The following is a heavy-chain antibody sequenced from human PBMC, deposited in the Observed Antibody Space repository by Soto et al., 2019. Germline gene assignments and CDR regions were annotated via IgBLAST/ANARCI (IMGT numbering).Heavy chain of an antibody. Sequence: EVQLVESGGGLVKPGGSLRLSCAASGFTFSSYSMNWVRQAPGKGLEWVSSISSSSSYIYYADSVKGRFTITRDNAKNSLYLQMNGLRAEDTAVYYCARDAEYSSSSVGGYWCQGTLVTVSS. CDR2: ISSSSSYI. CDR1: GFTFSSYS. CDR3: ARDAEYSSSSVGGY. D-gene: IGHD6-6*01. V-gene: IGHV3-21*01. J-gene: IGHJ4*02.